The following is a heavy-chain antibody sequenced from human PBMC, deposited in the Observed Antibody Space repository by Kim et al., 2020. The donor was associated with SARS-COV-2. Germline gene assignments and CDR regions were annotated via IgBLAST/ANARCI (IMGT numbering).Heavy chain of an antibody. J-gene: IGHJ2*01. CDR2: IYYSGST. D-gene: IGHD2-21*01. V-gene: IGHV4-39*01. Sequence: SETLSLTCTVSGGSISSSSYYWGWIRQPPGKGLEWIGSIYYSGSTYYNPSLKSRVTISVDTSKNQFSLKLSSVTAADTAVYYCARHQTMVAYCGGDCYSRGWYFDLWGRGTLVTVSS. CDR1: GGSISSSSYY. CDR3: ARHQTMVAYCGGDCYSRGWYFDL.